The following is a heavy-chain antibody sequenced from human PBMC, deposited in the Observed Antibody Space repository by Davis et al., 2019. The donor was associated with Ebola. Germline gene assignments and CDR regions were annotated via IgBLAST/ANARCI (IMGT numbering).Heavy chain of an antibody. V-gene: IGHV3-64*02. J-gene: IGHJ4*02. D-gene: IGHD4-11*01. Sequence: GESLKISCAASGFTFSSYAMHWVRQAPGKGLEYVSSISANADSTYYADSMKGRYTISRDNSKNTLYLQMGSLRAEDMAVYYCARGRGADSRYLDYYFDYWGQGTLVTVSS. CDR3: ARGRGADSRYLDYYFDY. CDR1: GFTFSSYA. CDR2: ISANADST.